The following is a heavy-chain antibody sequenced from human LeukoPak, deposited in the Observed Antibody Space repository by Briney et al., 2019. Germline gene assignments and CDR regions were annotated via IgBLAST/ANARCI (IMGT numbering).Heavy chain of an antibody. CDR2: ISGSGGST. J-gene: IGHJ4*02. D-gene: IGHD3-10*01. V-gene: IGHV3-23*01. CDR1: GFTFSSYA. CDR3: AKASLWFGELSDY. Sequence: PGGSLRLSCAASGFTFSSYAMSWVRQAPGKGLEWVSAISGSGGSTYYADSVKGRFAISRDNSKNTLYLQMNSLRAEDTAVYYCAKASLWFGELSDYWGQETLVTVSS.